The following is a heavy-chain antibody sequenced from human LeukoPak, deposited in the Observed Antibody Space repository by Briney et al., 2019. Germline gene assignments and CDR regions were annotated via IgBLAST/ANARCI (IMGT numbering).Heavy chain of an antibody. CDR2: IYYSGST. V-gene: IGHV4-59*01. Sequence: PSETLSLTCTVSGGSISSYYWSWIRQPPGKGLEWIRYIYYSGSTNYNPSLKSRVTISVDTSKNQFSLKLSSVTAADTAVYYCARMYSSGWYLQEPSYGMDVWGQGTTVTVSS. D-gene: IGHD6-19*01. CDR1: GGSISSYY. CDR3: ARMYSSGWYLQEPSYGMDV. J-gene: IGHJ6*02.